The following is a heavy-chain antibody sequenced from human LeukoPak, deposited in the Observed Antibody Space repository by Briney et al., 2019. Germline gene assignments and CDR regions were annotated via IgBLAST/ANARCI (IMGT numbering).Heavy chain of an antibody. CDR1: GGSISTYY. Sequence: ETLSLTCTVSGGSISTYYWSWVRQAPGKGLEWVSAISGSGVSTYYADSVKGRFTVSRDNSKNTLYLQMSSLRAEDTAVYYCAKDERNWNYNLASQTYDWGQGALVTVSS. V-gene: IGHV3-23*01. J-gene: IGHJ4*02. CDR2: ISGSGVST. CDR3: AKDERNWNYNLASQTYD. D-gene: IGHD1-7*01.